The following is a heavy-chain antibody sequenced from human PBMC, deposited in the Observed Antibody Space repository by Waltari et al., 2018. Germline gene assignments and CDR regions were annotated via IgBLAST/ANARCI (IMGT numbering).Heavy chain of an antibody. J-gene: IGHJ5*02. CDR2: ISNTEGT. CDR3: ARDRDILTGYYAPTPYWFDP. D-gene: IGHD3-9*01. CDR1: GFTFSNYA. V-gene: IGHV3-23*04. Sequence: EVQLVESGGNLVQPGGSLRLSCVASGFTFSNYAMTWVRQAPGQGLEWISVISNTEGTYYADSVRGRFTISRDNSKNTLYLQMNSLRAEDTAVYYCARDRDILTGYYAPTPYWFDPWGQGTLVTVSS.